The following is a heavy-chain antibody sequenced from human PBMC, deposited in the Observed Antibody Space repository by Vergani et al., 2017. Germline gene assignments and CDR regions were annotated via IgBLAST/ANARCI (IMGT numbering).Heavy chain of an antibody. CDR3: TRDYYDSSGYYGDLGFDY. V-gene: IGHV3-49*04. J-gene: IGHJ4*02. D-gene: IGHD3-22*01. CDR1: GFTFGDYA. CDR2: IRSKAYGGTT. Sequence: EVQLVESGGGLVQPGRSLRLSCTASGFTFGDYAMSWVRQAPGKGLEWVGFIRSKAYGGTTEYAASVKGRFTISRDDSKSIAYLQMNSLKTEDTAVYYCTRDYYDSSGYYGDLGFDYWGQGTLVTVSS.